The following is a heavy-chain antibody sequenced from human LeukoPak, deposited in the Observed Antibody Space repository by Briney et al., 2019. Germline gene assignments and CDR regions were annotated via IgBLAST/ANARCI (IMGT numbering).Heavy chain of an antibody. CDR2: ISSSSSHI. Sequence: GGSLRLSCAASGFTFSSYSMNWVRQAPGKGLEWVSSISSSSSHIYYADSVKGRFTISRDNAKNSLYLQMNSLRGEDTALYYCARVVPGTGFSYWGQGTLVTVSS. D-gene: IGHD2-8*02. V-gene: IGHV3-21*01. CDR3: ARVVPGTGFSY. CDR1: GFTFSSYS. J-gene: IGHJ4*02.